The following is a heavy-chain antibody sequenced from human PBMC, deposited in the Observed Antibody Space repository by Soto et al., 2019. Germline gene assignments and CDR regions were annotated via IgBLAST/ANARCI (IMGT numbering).Heavy chain of an antibody. D-gene: IGHD3-22*01. CDR1: GFTFSSYA. V-gene: IGHV3-30-3*01. J-gene: IGHJ6*02. CDR2: ISYDGSNK. Sequence: GGSLRLSCAASGFTFSSYAMHWVRQAPGRGLEWVAVISYDGSNKYYADSVKGRFTISRDNSKNTLYLQMNSLRAEDTAVYYCARDQWVAGSYYDSSGYYYYYGMDVRGQGTTVTVSS. CDR3: ARDQWVAGSYYDSSGYYYYYGMDV.